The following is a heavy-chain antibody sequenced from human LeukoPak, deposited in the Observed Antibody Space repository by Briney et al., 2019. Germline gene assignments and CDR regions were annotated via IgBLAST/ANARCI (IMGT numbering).Heavy chain of an antibody. J-gene: IGHJ6*02. Sequence: SGGSLRLSCAASGFTFNNYWIHWVRQAPGKGLVWVSRVNSDGSSTAYADSVKDRFTISRDNVNNILYLQMNSLRAEDTAVYYCVRNNWNSVYYGMDVWGQGTTVTVSS. CDR2: VNSDGSST. V-gene: IGHV3-74*01. CDR3: VRNNWNSVYYGMDV. D-gene: IGHD1-7*01. CDR1: GFTFNNYW.